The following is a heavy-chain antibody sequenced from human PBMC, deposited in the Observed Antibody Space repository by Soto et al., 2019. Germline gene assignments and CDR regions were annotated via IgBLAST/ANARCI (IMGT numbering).Heavy chain of an antibody. J-gene: IGHJ3*02. Sequence: GGPVRVSCQGSGGTFSSYAISWVRQAPGQGVEWMGGIIPIFGTANYAQKFQGRVTITADESTSTAYMELSSLRSEDTAVYYCARDRRYCSSTSCYTGDAFDIWGQGTMVTVSS. CDR2: IIPIFGTA. V-gene: IGHV1-69*13. CDR3: ARDRRYCSSTSCYTGDAFDI. D-gene: IGHD2-2*02. CDR1: GGTFSSYA.